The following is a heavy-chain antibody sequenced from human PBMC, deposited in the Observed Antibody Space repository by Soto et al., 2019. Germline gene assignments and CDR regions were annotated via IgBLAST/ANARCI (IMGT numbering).Heavy chain of an antibody. J-gene: IGHJ6*02. Sequence: QVQLVQYGAEVKTPGASVKVSCKASGYTFTSYGISWVRQAPGQGLEWMGWISAYNGNTNYAQKLQGRVTMTTDTSTSTAYMELRSLRSDDTAVYYCARDSGSYFYYYYGMDVWGQGTTVTVSS. CDR3: ARDSGSYFYYYYGMDV. CDR1: GYTFTSYG. D-gene: IGHD1-26*01. V-gene: IGHV1-18*04. CDR2: ISAYNGNT.